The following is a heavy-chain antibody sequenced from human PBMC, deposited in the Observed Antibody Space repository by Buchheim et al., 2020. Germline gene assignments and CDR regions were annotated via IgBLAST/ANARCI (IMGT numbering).Heavy chain of an antibody. CDR3: ARGRSRYCSSTSCYISPYYYYGMDV. Sequence: QVQLQQWGAGLLKPSETLSLTCAVYGGSFSGYYWSWIRQPPGKGLEWIGEINHSGSTNYNPYLKSRGTISVDTSKNQFSLKLSSVTAADTAVYYCARGRSRYCSSTSCYISPYYYYGMDVWGQGTT. CDR1: GGSFSGYY. D-gene: IGHD2-2*02. J-gene: IGHJ6*02. CDR2: INHSGST. V-gene: IGHV4-34*01.